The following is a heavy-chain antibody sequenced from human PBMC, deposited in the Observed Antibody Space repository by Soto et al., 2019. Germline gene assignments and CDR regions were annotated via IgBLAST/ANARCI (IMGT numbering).Heavy chain of an antibody. V-gene: IGHV3-48*01. Sequence: PGGSLRLSCEASGFTFSSYSMNWVRQAPGKGLEWVSYISSSTTTIYQADSVKGRFTISRDNAKNSLYLQMNSLRAEDPAVYYWASDLKWLAAFIIWAQGKMLPVSS. D-gene: IGHD6-19*01. CDR2: ISSSTTTI. J-gene: IGHJ3*02. CDR1: GFTFSSYS. CDR3: ASDLKWLAAFII.